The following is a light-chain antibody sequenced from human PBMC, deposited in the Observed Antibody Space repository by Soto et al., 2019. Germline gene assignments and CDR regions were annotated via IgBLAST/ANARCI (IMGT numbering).Light chain of an antibody. CDR3: CSYAGSYTYV. CDR2: DVS. Sequence: QSVLTQPRSVSGSPGQSVTISCIGTSSDVGDYNYVSWYQQHPGKAPKLMIYDVSKRPSGVPDRFSGSKSGNTASLTISGLQAEDEADYYCCSYAGSYTYVFGTGTKVTVL. CDR1: SSDVGDYNY. J-gene: IGLJ1*01. V-gene: IGLV2-11*01.